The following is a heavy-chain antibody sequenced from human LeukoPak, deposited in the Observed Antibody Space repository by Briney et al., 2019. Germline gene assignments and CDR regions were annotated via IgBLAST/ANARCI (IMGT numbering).Heavy chain of an antibody. CDR2: ISYEDGSNK. V-gene: IGHV3-30*04. CDR3: ARVKVGTTNRFDY. Sequence: GGSLRLSCAASGFTFRSFVMHWVRQAPGKGLEWVAAISYEDGSNKYYADSVKGRFTISRDNSKYTVYLEMNSLRADDTAVYYCARVKVGTTNRFDYWGQGTLVTVSS. CDR1: GFTFRSFV. D-gene: IGHD1-26*01. J-gene: IGHJ4*02.